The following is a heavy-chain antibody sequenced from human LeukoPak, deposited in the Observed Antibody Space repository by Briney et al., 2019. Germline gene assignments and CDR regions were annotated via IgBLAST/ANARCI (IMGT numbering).Heavy chain of an antibody. CDR2: MNPNSGNT. Sequence: ASVKVSCKASGYTFTSYDINWVRQATGQGLEWMGWMNPNSGNTGYAQKFQGRVTMTRNTSISTAYMELSSLRSEDTAVYYCARGDIGYGPGSYYQEYGMDVWGQGTTVTVSS. CDR1: GYTFTSYD. J-gene: IGHJ6*02. CDR3: ARGDIGYGPGSYYQEYGMDV. D-gene: IGHD3-10*01. V-gene: IGHV1-8*01.